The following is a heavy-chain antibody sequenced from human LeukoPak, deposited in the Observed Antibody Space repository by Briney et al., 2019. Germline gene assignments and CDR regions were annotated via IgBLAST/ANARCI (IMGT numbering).Heavy chain of an antibody. J-gene: IGHJ4*02. CDR2: FDPEDGET. D-gene: IGHD3-10*01. V-gene: IGHV1-24*01. Sequence: ASVKVSCKVSGYTLTELSMHWVRQAPGKGLEWMGGFDPEDGETIYAQKFQGRVTMTEDTSTDTAYMDLSSLRSEDKAVYYCATVKMVRGVIAAFDYWGQGTLVTVSS. CDR1: GYTLTELS. CDR3: ATVKMVRGVIAAFDY.